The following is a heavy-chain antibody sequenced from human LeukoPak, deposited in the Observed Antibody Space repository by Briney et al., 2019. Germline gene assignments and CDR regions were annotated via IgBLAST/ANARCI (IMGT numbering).Heavy chain of an antibody. CDR3: ARGGYSSGWYMFAYNWFDP. CDR1: GFTFSSYS. Sequence: GGSLRLSCAASGFTFSSYSMNWVRQAPGKGLEWVSYISSSSSTIYYADSVKGRFTISRDNSKNTLYLQVGSLRAEDMAVYYCARGGYSSGWYMFAYNWFDPWGQGTLVTVSS. CDR2: ISSSSSTI. J-gene: IGHJ5*02. V-gene: IGHV3-48*01. D-gene: IGHD6-19*01.